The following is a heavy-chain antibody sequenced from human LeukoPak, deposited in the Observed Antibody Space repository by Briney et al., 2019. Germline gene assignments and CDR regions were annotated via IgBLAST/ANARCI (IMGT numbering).Heavy chain of an antibody. V-gene: IGHV3-30*02. CDR1: GFTFSSYG. J-gene: IGHJ4*02. CDR3: ATGYSSGWYGRLDY. D-gene: IGHD6-19*01. CDR2: IRCDGSNK. Sequence: QVQLVESGGGVVQPGGSLRLSCAASGFTFSSYGMHWVRQAPGKGLEWVAFIRCDGSNKYYADSVKARFTLSRDNSKNTMYLQMNTLRAEDTAVYYCATGYSSGWYGRLDYWGQGTLVTVSS.